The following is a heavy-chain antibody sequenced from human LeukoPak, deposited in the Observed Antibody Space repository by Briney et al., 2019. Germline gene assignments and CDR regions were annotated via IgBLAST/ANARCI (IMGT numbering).Heavy chain of an antibody. CDR2: ISTSSSII. CDR1: GFTFNALE. V-gene: IGHV3-48*03. CDR3: AREIVGATPYFDY. Sequence: GGSLRLSCAASGFTFNALEMNWVRQAPGKGLEWVSYISTSSSIIYFADSVKGRFTISRDNAKNLLYLQMDSLRAEDTAVYYCAREIVGATPYFDYWGRGTLVTVSS. J-gene: IGHJ4*02. D-gene: IGHD1-26*01.